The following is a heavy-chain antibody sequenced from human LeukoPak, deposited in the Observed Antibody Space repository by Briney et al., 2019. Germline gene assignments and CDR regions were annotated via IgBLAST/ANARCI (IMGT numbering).Heavy chain of an antibody. CDR3: ARNGAYGDYPGY. CDR2: INPNSGGT. CDR1: GYTFTGYY. Sequence: ASVKVSCKASGYTFTGYYMHWVRQAPGQGLEWMGWINPNSGGTNYAQKFQGRVTMTRDTSISTAYMELSGLRSDDTAVYYCARNGAYGDYPGYWGQGTLVTVSS. J-gene: IGHJ4*02. D-gene: IGHD4-17*01. V-gene: IGHV1-2*02.